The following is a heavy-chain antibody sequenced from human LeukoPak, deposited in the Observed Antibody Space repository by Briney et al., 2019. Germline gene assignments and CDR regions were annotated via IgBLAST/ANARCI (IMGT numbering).Heavy chain of an antibody. V-gene: IGHV3-7*01. D-gene: IGHD3-10*01. CDR1: GFTFTNYW. CDR3: ARNPTYYGSGPGYFDY. Sequence: GGSLRLSCAASGFTFTNYWMSWVRQAPGKGLEWVANIKYDGGEKYYLDSVKGRFTISRDNAKKSLFLQLNSLTAEDTAVYYCARNPTYYGSGPGYFDYWGQGTLVTVSS. J-gene: IGHJ4*02. CDR2: IKYDGGEK.